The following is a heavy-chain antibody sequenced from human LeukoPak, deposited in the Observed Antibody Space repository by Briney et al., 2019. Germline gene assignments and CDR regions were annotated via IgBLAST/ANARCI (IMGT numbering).Heavy chain of an antibody. V-gene: IGHV3-20*04. CDR2: INWNGDTT. CDR3: ARVPYGGSGTYYYFDY. CDR1: GFTFDDYG. Sequence: GGSLRLSCAASGFTFDDYGMSWVRQAPGKGLEGVSGINWNGDTTVYADSVKGGFTISRDNAKKSLYLQMNSLRAGDTALFYCARVPYGGSGTYYYFDYWGQGTLVTVSS. D-gene: IGHD3-10*01. J-gene: IGHJ4*02.